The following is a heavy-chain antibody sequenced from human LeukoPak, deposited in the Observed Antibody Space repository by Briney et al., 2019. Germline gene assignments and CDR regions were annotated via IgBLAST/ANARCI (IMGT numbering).Heavy chain of an antibody. CDR3: AKDESSSWTYYYYYYMDV. CDR1: GFIFSSYW. Sequence: PGGSLRLSCAASGFIFSSYWVHWVRHAPGKGLAWVSRINTDGSSTSYADSVKGRFTISRDNAKNTLYLQMNSLRAEDTAVYYCAKDESSSWTYYYYYYMDVWGKGTTVTISS. J-gene: IGHJ6*03. D-gene: IGHD6-13*01. V-gene: IGHV3-74*01. CDR2: INTDGSST.